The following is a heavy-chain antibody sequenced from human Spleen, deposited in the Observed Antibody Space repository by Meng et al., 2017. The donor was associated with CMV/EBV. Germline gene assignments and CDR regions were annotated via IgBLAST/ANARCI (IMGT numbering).Heavy chain of an antibody. D-gene: IGHD7-27*01. CDR1: GFTFSSYW. Sequence: EVQLVESGGTLVQPGGSLRLSCADSGFTFSSYWMHWVRQVPGEGLVWVSRINEDGSFTSYAGSVQGRFTISRDNAKNTLYLQMNSLRVDDSAAYYCGRDLTGERDQWGQGTLVTVSS. V-gene: IGHV3-74*03. CDR3: GRDLTGERDQ. CDR2: INEDGSFT. J-gene: IGHJ4*02.